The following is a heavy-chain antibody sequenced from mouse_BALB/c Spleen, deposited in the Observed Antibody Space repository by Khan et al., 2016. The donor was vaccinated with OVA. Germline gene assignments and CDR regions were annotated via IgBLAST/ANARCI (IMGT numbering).Heavy chain of an antibody. CDR2: IRTKSNNYGT. CDR3: VREGWDY. Sequence: EVQLVETGGGLVQPKGSLKLSCAASGFTFNTSAMNWVRQAPGKGLEWVGRIRTKSNNYGTYYADSAKDRFTISRDDSQRLLYLQMNNLKTEDTAMYYCVREGWDYWGQGTSVTVSS. V-gene: IGHV10S3*01. J-gene: IGHJ4*01. CDR1: GFTFNTSA.